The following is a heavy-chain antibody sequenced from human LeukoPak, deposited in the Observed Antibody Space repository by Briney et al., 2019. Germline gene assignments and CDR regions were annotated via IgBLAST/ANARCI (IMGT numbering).Heavy chain of an antibody. CDR1: GFTFSIYA. J-gene: IGHJ4*02. Sequence: QAGGSLRLSCTASGFTFSIYAMNWVRQAPGKGLEWLSYISSDSTTIHYADSVKGRFTVSRDNAKNSLYLQMNSLRAEDTAVYYCARDRGGIDYWGQGTLVTVSS. CDR2: ISSDSTTI. D-gene: IGHD3-10*01. CDR3: ARDRGGIDY. V-gene: IGHV3-48*01.